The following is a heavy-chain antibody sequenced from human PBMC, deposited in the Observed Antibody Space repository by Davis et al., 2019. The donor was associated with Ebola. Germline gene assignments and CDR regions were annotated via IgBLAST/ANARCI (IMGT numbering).Heavy chain of an antibody. CDR3: ARLRYDYGDYAGWDY. CDR2: IYYSGST. J-gene: IGHJ4*02. Sequence: SETLSLTCTVSGGSISSYYWSWIRQPPGKGLEWIGYIYYSGSTNYNPSLKSRFTISVDTSKNQFSLKLSSVTAADTAVYYCARLRYDYGDYAGWDYWGQGTLVTVSS. D-gene: IGHD4-17*01. CDR1: GGSISSYY. V-gene: IGHV4-59*08.